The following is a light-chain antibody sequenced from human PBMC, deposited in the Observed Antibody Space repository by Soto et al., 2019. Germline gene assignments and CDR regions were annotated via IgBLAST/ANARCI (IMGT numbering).Light chain of an antibody. J-gene: IGKJ1*01. V-gene: IGKV1-5*03. Sequence: DIQMTQSPSTLSGSVGDRVTITCRASQTISSWLAWYQQKPGKAPKLLIYKASTLKSGVPSRFSGSGSGTEFTLTISSLQPDDFATYYFQHYKSYSEAFGQGTKVELK. CDR2: KAS. CDR1: QTISSW. CDR3: QHYKSYSEA.